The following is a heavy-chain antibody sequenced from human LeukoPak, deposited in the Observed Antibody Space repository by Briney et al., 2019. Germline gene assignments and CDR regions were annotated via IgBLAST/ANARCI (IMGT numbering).Heavy chain of an antibody. J-gene: IGHJ6*02. CDR2: IFYTGNT. V-gene: IGHV4-39*01. CDR3: ARGTTELLWFGELSDYYGMDV. Sequence: SETLSLTCTVSGASFSTSGCYWGWIRQPPGKGLEWIGSIFYTGNTYYNPSLKSPVTISADTSKNQFSLKLSSVTAADTAVYYCARGTTELLWFGELSDYYGMDVWGQGTTVTVSS. D-gene: IGHD3-10*01. CDR1: GASFSTSGCY.